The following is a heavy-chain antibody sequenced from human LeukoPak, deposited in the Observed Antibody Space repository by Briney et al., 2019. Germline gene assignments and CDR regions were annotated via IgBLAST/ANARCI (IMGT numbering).Heavy chain of an antibody. Sequence: ASVKVSCKASGYTFTGYYMHWVRQAPGQGLEWMGWINPNSGGTKYAQKFQGRVTMTRDTSISTAYMELRSLRSDDTAVYYCAVRNRSSWSPFDFWGQGTLVTVSS. CDR3: AVRNRSSWSPFDF. V-gene: IGHV1-2*02. CDR1: GYTFTGYY. CDR2: INPNSGGT. D-gene: IGHD6-13*01. J-gene: IGHJ4*02.